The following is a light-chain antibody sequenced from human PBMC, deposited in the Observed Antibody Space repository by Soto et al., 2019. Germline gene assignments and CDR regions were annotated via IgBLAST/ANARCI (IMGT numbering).Light chain of an antibody. V-gene: IGKV2-28*01. CDR3: MQALQSLT. CDR1: QSLLYNNTYNY. J-gene: IGKJ5*01. CDR2: FGS. Sequence: EIVMTQSPLTLPVTPGEPASISCRSSQSLLYNNTYNYLDWYVQKPGQSPQXLIYFGSNRAPGVPDRFSGSGSGTDFTLKINRVEAEDVGTYYCMQALQSLTCGQGTRLEIK.